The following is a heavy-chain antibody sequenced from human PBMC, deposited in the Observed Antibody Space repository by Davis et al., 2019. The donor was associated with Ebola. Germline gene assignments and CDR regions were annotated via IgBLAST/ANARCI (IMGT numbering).Heavy chain of an antibody. Sequence: MPSETLSLTCAVYGGSLSGYYWSWIRQPPGKGLEWIGEINHSGSTNYNPSLKSRVTISVDTSKNQFSLKLSSVTAADTAVYYCARGRVVAATWDYYYYYGMDVWGQGTTVTVSS. J-gene: IGHJ6*02. CDR3: ARGRVVAATWDYYYYYGMDV. D-gene: IGHD2-15*01. CDR1: GGSLSGYY. V-gene: IGHV4-34*01. CDR2: INHSGST.